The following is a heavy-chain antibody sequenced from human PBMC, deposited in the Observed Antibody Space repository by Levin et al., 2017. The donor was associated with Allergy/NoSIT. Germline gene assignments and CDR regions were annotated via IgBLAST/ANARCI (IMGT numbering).Heavy chain of an antibody. V-gene: IGHV3-33*01. CDR1: GFTFSSYG. J-gene: IGHJ4*02. CDR3: ASAYGSGSIDN. CDR2: IWYDGSNK. D-gene: IGHD3-10*01. Sequence: GGSLRLSCAASGFTFSSYGMHWVRQAPGKGLEWVAVIWYDGSNKYYADSVKGRFTISRDNSKNTLYLQMNSLRAEDTAVYYCASAYGSGSIDNWGQGTLVTVSS.